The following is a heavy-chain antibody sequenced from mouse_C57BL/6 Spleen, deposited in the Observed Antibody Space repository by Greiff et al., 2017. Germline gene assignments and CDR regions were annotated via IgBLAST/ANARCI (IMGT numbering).Heavy chain of an antibody. CDR1: GYAFSSYW. V-gene: IGHV1-80*01. D-gene: IGHD3-1*01. CDR2: IYPGDGDT. CDR3: ARGNREYYFDY. J-gene: IGHJ2*01. Sequence: VKLQQSGAELVKPGASVKISCKASGYAFSSYWMNWVKQRPGKGLEWIGQIYPGDGDTNYNGKFKGKATLTADKSSSTAYMQLSSLTSEDSAVYFCARGNREYYFDYWGQGTTLTVSS.